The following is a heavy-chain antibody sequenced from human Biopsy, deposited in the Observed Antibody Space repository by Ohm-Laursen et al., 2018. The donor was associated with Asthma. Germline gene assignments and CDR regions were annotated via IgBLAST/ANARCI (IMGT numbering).Heavy chain of an antibody. CDR3: ARASVAASSNWFDP. V-gene: IGHV4-30-4*01. D-gene: IGHD6-19*01. Sequence: SQTLSLTCTVSGASIKTDDHYWSWLRQPPGKGLEWFGFIHYSGSTSYNPSLKGGVTISVDTSKNQFSQKLSPVTAADTAVYYCARASVAASSNWFDPWGQGTLVTVSS. CDR2: IHYSGST. J-gene: IGHJ5*02. CDR1: GASIKTDDHY.